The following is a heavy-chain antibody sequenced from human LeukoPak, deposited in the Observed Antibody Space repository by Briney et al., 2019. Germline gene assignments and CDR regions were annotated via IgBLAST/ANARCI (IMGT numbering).Heavy chain of an antibody. D-gene: IGHD3-10*01. Sequence: GESLKISCKGSGYTFTSYWIAWVRQMPGKGLEWMGIIYPGDSDTRYSPPFQGQVTISADKSISTAYLQWSSLEASDTAMYYCARHGSGSYYYYYGMDVWGHGTTVTVSS. CDR1: GYTFTSYW. CDR2: IYPGDSDT. J-gene: IGHJ6*02. V-gene: IGHV5-51*01. CDR3: ARHGSGSYYYYYGMDV.